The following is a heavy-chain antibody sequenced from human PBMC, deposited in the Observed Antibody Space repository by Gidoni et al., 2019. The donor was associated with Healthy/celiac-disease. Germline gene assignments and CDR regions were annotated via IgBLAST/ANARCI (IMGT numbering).Heavy chain of an antibody. D-gene: IGHD5-18*01. V-gene: IGHV3-66*01. Sequence: EVQLVESGGGLVQPGGSLRLSCAASGFTVSSNYMSWVRQAPGKGLEWVSVIYSGGSTYYADSVKGRFTISRDNSKNTLYLQMNSLRAEDTAVYYCARARYGPTRNFDYWGQGTLVTVSS. CDR2: IYSGGST. J-gene: IGHJ4*02. CDR1: GFTVSSNY. CDR3: ARARYGPTRNFDY.